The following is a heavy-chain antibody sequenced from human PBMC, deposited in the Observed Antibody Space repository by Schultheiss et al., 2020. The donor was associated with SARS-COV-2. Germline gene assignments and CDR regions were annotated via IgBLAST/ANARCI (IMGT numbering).Heavy chain of an antibody. Sequence: GSLRLSCAASGFTFSGFWMHWVRQAPGKGLEWVGEINHSGTTNNNPSLNSRVTISADTSKSQFSLRLTSVTAADTAVYYCARGCYDFWGGYGSYYFDSWGQGTLVTVSS. CDR2: INHSGTT. J-gene: IGHJ4*02. CDR3: ARGCYDFWGGYGSYYFDS. V-gene: IGHV4-34*01. CDR1: GFTFSGFW. D-gene: IGHD3-3*01.